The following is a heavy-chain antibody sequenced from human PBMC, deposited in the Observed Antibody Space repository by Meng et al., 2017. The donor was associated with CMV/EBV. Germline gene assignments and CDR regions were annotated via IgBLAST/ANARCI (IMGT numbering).Heavy chain of an antibody. CDR3: CAEGAFDI. CDR2: ISYDGSNK. Sequence: GGSLRLSCAASGFTFSSYAMHWVRQAPGKGLEWVAVISYDGSNKYYADSVKGRFTISRDNSKNTLHLQMNSLRAEDTAVYYCCAEGAFDIWGQGTMVTVSS. J-gene: IGHJ3*02. D-gene: IGHD1-14*01. CDR1: GFTFSSYA. V-gene: IGHV3-30-3*01.